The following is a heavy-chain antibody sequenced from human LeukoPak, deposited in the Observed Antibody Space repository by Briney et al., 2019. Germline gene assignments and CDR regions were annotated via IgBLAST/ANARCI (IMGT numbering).Heavy chain of an antibody. CDR3: ARDQETIGGDGYNY. J-gene: IGHJ4*02. Sequence: SVRVSCKASGGTFSSYAISWVRQAPGQGLEWMGGIIPIFGTANYAQKFQGRVTITADESTSTAYMELSSLRSEDTAVYYCARDQETIGGDGYNYWGQGTLVTVSS. D-gene: IGHD5-24*01. V-gene: IGHV1-69*13. CDR1: GGTFSSYA. CDR2: IIPIFGTA.